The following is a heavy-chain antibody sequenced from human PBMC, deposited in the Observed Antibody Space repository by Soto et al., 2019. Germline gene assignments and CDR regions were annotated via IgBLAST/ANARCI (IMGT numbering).Heavy chain of an antibody. Sequence: QVQLQESGPGLVKPSETLSLTCTVSGGSISSYYWSWIRQPAGKGLEWIGRIYTSGSTNYNPSLKSRVTMSVDTSKNQFSLNLSSVTAADTAVYYCVRDRITLANDAFDIWGQGTMVTVSS. CDR1: GGSISSYY. CDR3: VRDRITLANDAFDI. V-gene: IGHV4-4*07. D-gene: IGHD3-10*01. J-gene: IGHJ3*02. CDR2: IYTSGST.